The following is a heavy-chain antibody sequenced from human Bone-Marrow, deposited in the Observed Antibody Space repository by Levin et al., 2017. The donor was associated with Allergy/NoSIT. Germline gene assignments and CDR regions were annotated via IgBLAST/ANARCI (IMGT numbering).Heavy chain of an antibody. Sequence: GESLKISCAASGFTFSSYGMHWVRQAPGKGLEWVAVIWYDGSNKYYADSVKGRFTISRDNSKNTLYLQMNSLRAEDTAVYYCARVDGDYQGYFDLWGRGTLVTVSS. J-gene: IGHJ2*01. D-gene: IGHD4-17*01. V-gene: IGHV3-33*01. CDR1: GFTFSSYG. CDR3: ARVDGDYQGYFDL. CDR2: IWYDGSNK.